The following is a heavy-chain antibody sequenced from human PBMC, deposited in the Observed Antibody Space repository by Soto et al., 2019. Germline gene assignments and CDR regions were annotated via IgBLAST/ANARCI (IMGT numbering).Heavy chain of an antibody. J-gene: IGHJ6*01. Sequence: GGSLRLSCAASGFTFSSCAMGWVRQAPGKGLEWVSDIIDSGASTYYADSVKGRFTISRDNSKSTLYLQMNSLRAEDTALYYWAKGRSYYYYYGVDVWGQGTTVNVSS. V-gene: IGHV3-23*01. CDR2: IIDSGAST. CDR1: GFTFSSCA. CDR3: AKGRSYYYYYGVDV.